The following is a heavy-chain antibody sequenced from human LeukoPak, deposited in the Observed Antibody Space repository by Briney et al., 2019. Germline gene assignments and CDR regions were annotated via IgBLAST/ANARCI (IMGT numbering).Heavy chain of an antibody. CDR3: ARDNSIADRGWWFDP. J-gene: IGHJ5*02. Sequence: PGGSLRLSCAASGFTFSDYYMSWIRQAPGKGLEWVSYISSSGSTIYYADSVKGRFTISRDNAKNSLYLQMNSLRAEDTAVYYCARDNSIADRGWWFDPWGQGALGTVSS. CDR2: ISSSGSTI. V-gene: IGHV3-11*04. D-gene: IGHD4-23*01. CDR1: GFTFSDYY.